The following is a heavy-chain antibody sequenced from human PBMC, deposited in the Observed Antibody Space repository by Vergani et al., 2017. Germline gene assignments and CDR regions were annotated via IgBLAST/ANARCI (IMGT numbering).Heavy chain of an antibody. CDR3: TTDPPLYSGSSSFDY. D-gene: IGHD1-26*01. Sequence: QVQLVESGGGVVQPGRSLRLSCAASGFTLSSYGMHWVRQAPGKGLEWVAVISYDGSNKYYADSVKDRFTISRDNSKTTLYLKMNSLKTEDTAVYYCTTDPPLYSGSSSFDYWGQGTLVTVSS. CDR2: ISYDGSNK. V-gene: IGHV3-30*03. J-gene: IGHJ4*02. CDR1: GFTLSSYG.